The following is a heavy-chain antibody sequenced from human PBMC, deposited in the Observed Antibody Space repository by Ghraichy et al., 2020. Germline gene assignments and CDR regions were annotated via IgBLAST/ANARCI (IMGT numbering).Heavy chain of an antibody. D-gene: IGHD3-22*01. CDR2: LYSGGST. V-gene: IGHV3-66*01. CDR3: ARAHDDYDSRGYPPAFDI. Sequence: GGSLRLSCAASGFTVSSNYMSWVRQAPGKGLEWVSVLYSGGSTYYADSVKGRFTISSDNSKNTLYLQMNSLRAEDTAVYYCARAHDDYDSRGYPPAFDIWGQGTMVTVSS. CDR1: GFTVSSNY. J-gene: IGHJ3*02.